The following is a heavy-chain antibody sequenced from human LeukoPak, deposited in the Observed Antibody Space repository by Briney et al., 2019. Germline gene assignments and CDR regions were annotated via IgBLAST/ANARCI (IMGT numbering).Heavy chain of an antibody. D-gene: IGHD3-10*01. CDR1: GYTFTGYY. V-gene: IGHV1-2*02. Sequence: PEASVKVSCKASGYTFTGYYMHWVRQAPGQGLEWMGWINPNSGGTNYAQKFQGRVTMTRDTSISTAYMELSRLRSDDTAVYYCARDQQYGSGSYPDYWGQGTLVTVSS. J-gene: IGHJ4*02. CDR2: INPNSGGT. CDR3: ARDQQYGSGSYPDY.